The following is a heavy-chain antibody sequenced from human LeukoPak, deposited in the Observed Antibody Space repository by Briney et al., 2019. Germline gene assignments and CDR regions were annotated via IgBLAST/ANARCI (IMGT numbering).Heavy chain of an antibody. V-gene: IGHV1-2*06. CDR3: ARVGYYEGSGYYEY. J-gene: IGHJ4*02. D-gene: IGHD3-22*01. Sequence: GASVKVSCKASGYTLTDYYMHWVRQAPGQGLGWMGRINPNSGGTNYAQKFQGRVTMTRDTSISTVYMELSRLRSDDTAVYYCARVGYYEGSGYYEYWGQGTLVTVSS. CDR1: GYTLTDYY. CDR2: INPNSGGT.